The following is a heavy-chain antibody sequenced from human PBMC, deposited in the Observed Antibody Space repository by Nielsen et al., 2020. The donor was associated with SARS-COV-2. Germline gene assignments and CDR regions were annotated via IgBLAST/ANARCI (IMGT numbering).Heavy chain of an antibody. CDR2: ISTSSGYI. V-gene: IGHV3-21*05. D-gene: IGHD5-12*01. Sequence: GESLKISCAGSGFTFSNYNMNWVRQAPGKGLEWVSFISTSSGYIHYADSVKGRFTTSRDNAKNSLYLQMKSLRVEDTAVYYCARDHIVANIDLDYWGHGTLVTASS. CDR3: ARDHIVANIDLDY. CDR1: GFTFSNYN. J-gene: IGHJ4*01.